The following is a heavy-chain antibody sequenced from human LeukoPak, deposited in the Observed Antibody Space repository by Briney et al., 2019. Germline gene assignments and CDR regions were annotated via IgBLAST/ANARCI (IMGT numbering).Heavy chain of an antibody. J-gene: IGHJ5*02. D-gene: IGHD3-10*01. CDR1: GYTFTGYY. CDR2: INPHSGAT. Sequence: ASVTVSCKASGYTFTGYYIHWVRQAPGQGPEWMGWINPHSGATNYAQKFQGRVTMTRDTSISTAFMELSSLRFDDTAMYYCSRDLLMYYSGSGESTWGQGTQVTVSS. CDR3: SRDLLMYYSGSGEST. V-gene: IGHV1-2*02.